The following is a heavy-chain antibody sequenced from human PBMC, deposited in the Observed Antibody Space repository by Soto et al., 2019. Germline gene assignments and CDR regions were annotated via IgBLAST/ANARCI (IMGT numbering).Heavy chain of an antibody. J-gene: IGHJ4*02. CDR1: GFTFSSYA. V-gene: IGHV3-23*01. Sequence: PGGSLRLSCTASGFTFSSYAMSWVRQAPGKGLEWVSAISGSGGSTHYADSVKGRFTISRDNSKNTLFLQMNSLRAEDTAIYYCAKGGSYYYDSSGYYANWGQGTLVTVSS. D-gene: IGHD3-22*01. CDR2: ISGSGGST. CDR3: AKGGSYYYDSSGYYAN.